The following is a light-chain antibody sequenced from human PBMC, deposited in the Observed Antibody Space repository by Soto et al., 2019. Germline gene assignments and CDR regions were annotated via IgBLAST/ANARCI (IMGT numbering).Light chain of an antibody. CDR2: QVT. V-gene: IGLV2-8*01. CDR3: TSHACTSSAWV. J-gene: IGLJ3*02. CDR1: SSDVGGYDF. Sequence: QSALTQPRSVSGSPGQSVSISCTGTSSDVGGYDFVSWYQQYPGKAPKLMIYQVTKRPSGVPDRFSGSKSGNTASLTVSGLQADDEADYYCTSHACTSSAWVFGGGTKLTVL.